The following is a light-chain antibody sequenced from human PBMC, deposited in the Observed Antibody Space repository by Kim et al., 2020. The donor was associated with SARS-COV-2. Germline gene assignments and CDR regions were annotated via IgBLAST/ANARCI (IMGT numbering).Light chain of an antibody. CDR2: DAS. Sequence: SPGDMATLSCRASQSVSGDLAWYQQRSGQAPRPLIYDASKRATGVPGRFSGSGSETDFTLTISRLEPEDFAVYYCQQTTDWPPLTFGGGTKVEIK. CDR3: QQTTDWPPLT. V-gene: IGKV3-11*01. J-gene: IGKJ4*01. CDR1: QSVSGD.